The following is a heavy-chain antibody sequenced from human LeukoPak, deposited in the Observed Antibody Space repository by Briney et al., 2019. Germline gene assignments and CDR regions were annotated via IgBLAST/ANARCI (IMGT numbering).Heavy chain of an antibody. V-gene: IGHV1-18*01. CDR1: GSTFATSG. CDR3: ARGEGGKWGEGGGGEY. J-gene: IGHJ4*02. CDR2: ISLHNGNT. D-gene: IGHD3-16*01. Sequence: GASVKVSCKASGSTFATSGISWVRQAPGQGLEWMGWISLHNGNTNYAQKLQGRVTMTTDTSTSTAYMELRSLRSDDTAVYYCARGEGGKWGEGGGGEYWGQGTLVTVSS.